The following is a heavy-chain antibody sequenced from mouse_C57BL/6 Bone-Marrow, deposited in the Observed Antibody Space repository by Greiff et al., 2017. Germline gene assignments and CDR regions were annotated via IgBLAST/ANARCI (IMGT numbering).Heavy chain of an antibody. V-gene: IGHV1-15*01. Sequence: QVQLQQSGAELVRPGASVTLSCKASGYTFTDYEMHWVKQTPVHGLEWIGAIDPETGGTAYNQKFKGKAILTADKSSSTAYMVLRSLTSDDSAVYYCTRFLFLAMDYWGQGTSVTVSS. CDR3: TRFLFLAMDY. CDR1: GYTFTDYE. J-gene: IGHJ4*01. CDR2: IDPETGGT. D-gene: IGHD6-5*01.